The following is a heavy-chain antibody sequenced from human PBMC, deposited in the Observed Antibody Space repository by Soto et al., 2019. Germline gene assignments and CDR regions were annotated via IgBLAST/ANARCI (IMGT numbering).Heavy chain of an antibody. D-gene: IGHD3-9*01. CDR2: IKQDGSEK. CDR1: GFTFSSYW. Sequence: PGGSLRLSCAASGFTFSSYWMSWVRQAPGKGLEWVANIKQDGSEKYYVDSVKGRFTISRDNAKNSLYLQMNSLRAEDTAVYYCARVRSTYYDILTGYYNSYYYGMDVWGQGTTVTVSS. J-gene: IGHJ6*02. CDR3: ARVRSTYYDILTGYYNSYYYGMDV. V-gene: IGHV3-7*01.